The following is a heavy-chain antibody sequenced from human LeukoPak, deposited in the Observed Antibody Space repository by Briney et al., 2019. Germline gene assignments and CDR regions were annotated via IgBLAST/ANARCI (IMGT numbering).Heavy chain of an antibody. D-gene: IGHD3-3*01. CDR1: GGSFSGYY. CDR2: INHSGST. CDR3: ARGRETSYYDFWSGYLNLDY. V-gene: IGHV4-34*01. J-gene: IGHJ4*02. Sequence: PSETLSLTCAVYGGSFSGYYWSWIRQPPGKGLEWIGEINHSGSTNYNPSLKSRVTISVDTSKNQFSLKLSSVTAADTAVYYCARGRETSYYDFWSGYLNLDYWGQGTLVTVSS.